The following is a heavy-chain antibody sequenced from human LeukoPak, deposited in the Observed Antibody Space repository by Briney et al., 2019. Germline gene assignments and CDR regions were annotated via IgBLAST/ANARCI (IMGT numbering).Heavy chain of an antibody. Sequence: SETLSLTCALSGGSFSLYYWTWTRQPPGTGLEWIGEINHSGSTNYNPSLMGRATIPVDTSKTQFSLKLSSVTAADTAVYYCAHSVFYVSTAAYWGRGTRVGVSS. CDR1: GGSFSLYY. CDR3: AHSVFYVSTAAY. V-gene: IGHV4-34*01. J-gene: IGHJ4*02. D-gene: IGHD2/OR15-2a*01. CDR2: INHSGST.